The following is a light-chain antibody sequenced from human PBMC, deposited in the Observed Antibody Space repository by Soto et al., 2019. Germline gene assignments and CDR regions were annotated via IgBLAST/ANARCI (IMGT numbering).Light chain of an antibody. Sequence: EIVLTQSPGTLSFSPGERATLSCRASQSLNNNFLAWYQQKPGQAPRLLIYGASTRATGIPDRFSGRGSGTDFTLTISRLEPGDFAMNYCQQYDNIPRTFGQGTKVEVK. CDR3: QQYDNIPRT. CDR2: GAS. V-gene: IGKV3-20*01. CDR1: QSLNNNF. J-gene: IGKJ1*01.